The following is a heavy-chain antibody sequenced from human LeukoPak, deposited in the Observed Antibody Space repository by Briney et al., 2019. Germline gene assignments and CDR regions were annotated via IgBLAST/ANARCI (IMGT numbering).Heavy chain of an antibody. CDR2: IIPLFGTA. J-gene: IGHJ5*02. D-gene: IGHD2-2*01. V-gene: IGHV1-69*13. CDR3: ARAVCSSTSCASLPNWFDP. Sequence: GASVKVSCKASGGTFSSYVISWVRQAPGQGLEWMGGIIPLFGTASYAQKFRGRVTITADESTSTAYMELSSLRSEDTAVYYCARAVCSSTSCASLPNWFDPWGQGTLVTVSS. CDR1: GGTFSSYV.